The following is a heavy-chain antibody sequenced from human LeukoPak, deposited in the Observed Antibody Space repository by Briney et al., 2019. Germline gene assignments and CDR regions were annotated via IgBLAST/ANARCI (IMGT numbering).Heavy chain of an antibody. CDR1: GFTFSSYW. CDR3: VRNQEQPPYWYFDL. CDR2: IKQDGSQK. Sequence: PGGSLRLSCAASGFTFSSYWMTWVRQAPGKGLEWVANIKQDGSQKYYVDSVKGRFTISRDNANKSLYLRMNSLRAEDTAVYYCVRNQEQPPYWYFDLWGRGTLVTGSS. V-gene: IGHV3-7*04. D-gene: IGHD6-13*01. J-gene: IGHJ2*01.